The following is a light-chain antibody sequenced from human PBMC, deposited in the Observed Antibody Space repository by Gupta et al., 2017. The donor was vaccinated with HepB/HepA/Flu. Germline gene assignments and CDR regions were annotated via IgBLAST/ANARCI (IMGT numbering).Light chain of an antibody. V-gene: IGLV8-61*01. CDR1: SGSVSTNYY. J-gene: IGLJ2*01. Sequence: QTVVTQEPSVSVSPGGTVTLTCGMSSGSVSTNYYTSWYQQTPGQAPRTLIYNTNIRSSGDPDRFSGSLFGDKAALTITGAQADDESDYYCVLYMNSGISVFGGGTKLTVL. CDR3: VLYMNSGISV. CDR2: NTN.